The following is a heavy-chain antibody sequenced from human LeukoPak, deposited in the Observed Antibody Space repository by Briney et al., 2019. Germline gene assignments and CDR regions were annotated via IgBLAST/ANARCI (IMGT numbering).Heavy chain of an antibody. V-gene: IGHV1-2*02. D-gene: IGHD3-22*01. CDR3: ARTFSGYFDY. CDR2: INPNSGGT. Sequence: ASVKVSCKASGYTFTSYDINWVRQATGQGLEWMGWINPNSGGTNYAQKFQGRVTMTRDTSISTAYMELSRLRSDDTAVYYCARTFSGYFDYWGQGTLVTVSS. J-gene: IGHJ4*02. CDR1: GYTFTSYD.